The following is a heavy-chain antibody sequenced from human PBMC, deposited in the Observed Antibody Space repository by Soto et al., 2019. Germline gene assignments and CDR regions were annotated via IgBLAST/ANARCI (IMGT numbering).Heavy chain of an antibody. CDR3: ARGQFGDLDY. CDR1: GYTFITYG. V-gene: IGHV1-18*01. D-gene: IGHD2-21*02. Sequence: QVQLVQSGAEVKKPGASVKVSCKASGYTFITYGFTWVRQAPGQGLEWMGWISAYNGNTNYAQKLQGRVTMTTDTSTSTAYLALRSLTSDDAAVYYCARGQFGDLDYWGQGTLVTVSS. J-gene: IGHJ4*02. CDR2: ISAYNGNT.